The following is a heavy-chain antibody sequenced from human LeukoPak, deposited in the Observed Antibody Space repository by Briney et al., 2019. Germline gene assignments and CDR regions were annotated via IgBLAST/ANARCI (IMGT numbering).Heavy chain of an antibody. CDR1: GYTFSNSI. J-gene: IGHJ4*02. D-gene: IGHD3-22*01. CDR2: IYPGDSET. V-gene: IGHV5-51*01. CDR3: ARQSGDSSGSDY. Sequence: GESLKISCKGSGYTFSNSIIGWVRQMPGKGLEWMGIIYPGDSETRYSPSFQGQVTVSADKSISTAYLQWSSLKASDTAMYYCARQSGDSSGSDYWGQGTLVTVSS.